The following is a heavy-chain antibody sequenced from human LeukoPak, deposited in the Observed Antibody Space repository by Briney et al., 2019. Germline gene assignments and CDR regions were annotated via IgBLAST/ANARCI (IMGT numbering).Heavy chain of an antibody. CDR2: ATNDGVTK. J-gene: IGHJ4*02. Sequence: LSGGSLRLSCAASGFAFSTYGMHWVRQAPGRGLEWVAVATNDGVTKNYADSVKGRFTISRDNSKNTLYMQMNSLRAEDTAVYYCATGSGYFYGHWGQGTLVTVSS. CDR1: GFAFSTYG. V-gene: IGHV3-33*01. D-gene: IGHD3-22*01. CDR3: ATGSGYFYGH.